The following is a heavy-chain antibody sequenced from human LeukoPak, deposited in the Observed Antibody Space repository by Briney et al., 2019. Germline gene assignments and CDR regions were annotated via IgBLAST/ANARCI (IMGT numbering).Heavy chain of an antibody. Sequence: SSEALSLTCPVSGGSTSSGSYYWSWIRQPAGKGLEWIGRIYTSGSTNYNPSLKSRVTISVDTSKNQFSLKLSSVTAADTAVYYCARDPDYWGQGTLVTVSS. CDR2: IYTSGST. CDR3: ARDPDY. CDR1: GGSTSSGSYY. V-gene: IGHV4-61*02. J-gene: IGHJ4*02.